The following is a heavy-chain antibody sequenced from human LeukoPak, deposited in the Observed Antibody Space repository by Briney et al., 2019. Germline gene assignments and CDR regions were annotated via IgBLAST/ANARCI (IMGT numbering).Heavy chain of an antibody. CDR3: ARRSVSCSSTSCYYYYYYMDV. V-gene: IGHV4-34*01. J-gene: IGHJ6*03. Sequence: SETLSLTCAVYGGSFSGYYWSWIRQPPGKGLEWIGEINHSGSTNYNPSPKSRVTISVDTSKNQFSLKLSSVTAADTAVYYCARRSVSCSSTSCYYYYYYMDVWGKGTTVTVSS. D-gene: IGHD2-2*01. CDR1: GGSFSGYY. CDR2: INHSGST.